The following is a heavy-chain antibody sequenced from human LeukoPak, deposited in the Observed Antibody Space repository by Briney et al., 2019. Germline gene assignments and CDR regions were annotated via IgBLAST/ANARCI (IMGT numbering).Heavy chain of an antibody. CDR2: ISSSSSTI. J-gene: IGHJ4*02. CDR1: GFTFSSYS. CDR3: ARGLSSWYVDY. Sequence: PGGSLRLSCAASGFTFSSYSMNWVRQAPGKGLEWVSYISSSSSTIYYADSVKGRFTISRDNAKNSLCLQMNSLRAEDTAVYYCARGLSSWYVDYWGRGTLVTVSS. V-gene: IGHV3-48*01. D-gene: IGHD6-13*01.